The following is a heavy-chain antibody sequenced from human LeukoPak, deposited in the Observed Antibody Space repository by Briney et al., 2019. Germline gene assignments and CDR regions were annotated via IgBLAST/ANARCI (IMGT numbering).Heavy chain of an antibody. Sequence: PSGTLSLTCAVSGGAISNSNWWSWVRPPPGKGLEWIGEIYHSGRDNYNPSLKSRVTISIDTSNNQFSLKLYSVTAADTAVYYCARRGSGTYFVSWGQGTLVTVSS. D-gene: IGHD3-10*01. CDR1: GGAISNSNW. CDR2: IYHSGRD. CDR3: ARRGSGTYFVS. V-gene: IGHV4-4*02. J-gene: IGHJ5*02.